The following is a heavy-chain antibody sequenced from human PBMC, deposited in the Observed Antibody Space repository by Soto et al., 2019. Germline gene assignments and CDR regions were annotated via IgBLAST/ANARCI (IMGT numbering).Heavy chain of an antibody. D-gene: IGHD6-13*01. V-gene: IGHV5-51*01. Sequence: GESLKISCKGSGYSFTSYWIGWVRQMPGKGLEWMGIIYPGDSDTRYSPTFQGQVTISADKSISTAYLQWSSLKASDTAMYYCAGSYSSSWYPLAFDIWGQGTMVTVS. J-gene: IGHJ3*02. CDR1: GYSFTSYW. CDR3: AGSYSSSWYPLAFDI. CDR2: IYPGDSDT.